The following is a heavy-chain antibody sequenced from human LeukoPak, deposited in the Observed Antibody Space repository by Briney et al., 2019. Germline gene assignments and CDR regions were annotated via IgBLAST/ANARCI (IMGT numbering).Heavy chain of an antibody. CDR1: GGSVSSGSYY. D-gene: IGHD5-18*01. V-gene: IGHV4-61*01. Sequence: SETLSLTCTVSGGSVSSGSYYWSWIRQPPGKGLEWIGYIYYSGSTNYNPSLKSRATISVDTSKNQFSLKLSSVTAADTAVYYCARGDSYCYPNYYYGMDVWGQGTTVTVSS. CDR2: IYYSGST. J-gene: IGHJ6*02. CDR3: ARGDSYCYPNYYYGMDV.